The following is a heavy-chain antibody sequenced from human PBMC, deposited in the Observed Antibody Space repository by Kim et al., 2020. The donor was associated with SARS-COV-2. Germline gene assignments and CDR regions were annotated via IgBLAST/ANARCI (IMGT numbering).Heavy chain of an antibody. V-gene: IGHV3-23*01. CDR3: EKTRIAWLLFDY. CDR2: ISGSGGST. CDR1: GFTFSSYA. Sequence: GGSLRLSCAAYGFTFSSYAMSWVRQAPGKGLEWVSAISGSGGSTYNADSVKGRFTNSRDNSKNTLYLQMNSLRAEDTAVYYCEKTRIAWLLFDYWGQGTLVTVSS. D-gene: IGHD2-21*01. J-gene: IGHJ4*02.